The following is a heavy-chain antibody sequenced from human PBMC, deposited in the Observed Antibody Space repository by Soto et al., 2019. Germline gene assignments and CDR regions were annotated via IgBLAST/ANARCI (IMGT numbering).Heavy chain of an antibody. Sequence: QLQLQESGSGLVKPSQTLSLTCAVSGGSISSGGYSWSWIRQPPGKGLEWIGYIYHSGSTYYNPSLKSRVTISVDSSKNQFSLKLNSVTAADTAVYYCAGAGGLGAVAVDCWGQGTLVTVSS. V-gene: IGHV4-30-2*01. J-gene: IGHJ4*02. CDR1: GGSISSGGYS. D-gene: IGHD6-19*01. CDR2: IYHSGST. CDR3: AGAGGLGAVAVDC.